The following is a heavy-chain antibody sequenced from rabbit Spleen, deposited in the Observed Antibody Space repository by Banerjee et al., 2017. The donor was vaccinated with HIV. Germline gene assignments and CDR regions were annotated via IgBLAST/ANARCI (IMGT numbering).Heavy chain of an antibody. D-gene: IGHD1-1*01. CDR2: INTGSSGRT. V-gene: IGHV1S45*01. CDR3: VKNLYDTNSI. J-gene: IGHJ2*01. CDR1: GFTLSGCW. Sequence: QEQLEESGGGLVKPGGALTLTCKASGFTLSGCWICWVRQAPGKGPEWIACINTGSSGRTYYGTWAKGRFTFSKASSTTVTLQMTRLTAADTASYFCVKNLYDTNSIWGPGTLVTVS.